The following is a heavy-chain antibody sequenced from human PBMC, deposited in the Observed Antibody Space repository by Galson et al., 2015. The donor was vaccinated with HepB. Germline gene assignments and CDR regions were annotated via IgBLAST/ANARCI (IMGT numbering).Heavy chain of an antibody. V-gene: IGHV3-15*07. J-gene: IGHJ6*02. CDR1: GFTFSNAW. CDR2: IKSKTDGGTT. D-gene: IGHD3-10*01. Sequence: SLRLSCAASGFTFSNAWMNWVRQAPGKGLEWVGRIKSKTDGGTTDYAAPVKGRFTISRDDSKSTLYLQMNSLKTEDTAVYYCTTDRVLLWFGELFPPEYGMDVWGQGTTVTVSS. CDR3: TTDRVLLWFGELFPPEYGMDV.